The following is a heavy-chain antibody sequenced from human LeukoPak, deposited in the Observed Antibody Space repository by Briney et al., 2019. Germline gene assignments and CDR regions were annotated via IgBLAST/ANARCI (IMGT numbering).Heavy chain of an antibody. V-gene: IGHV4-31*03. CDR3: ARFGAEKMTTRVFLNADYYYGMDV. J-gene: IGHJ6*02. CDR2: IYYSGST. CDR1: GGSISSGGYY. D-gene: IGHD4-17*01. Sequence: PSETLSLTCTVSGGSISSGGYYWSWIRQHPGKGLEWIGYIYYSGSTYYNPSLKSRVTISVDTSKNQFSLKLSSVTAADTAVYYCARFGAEKMTTRVFLNADYYYGMDVWGQGTTVTVSS.